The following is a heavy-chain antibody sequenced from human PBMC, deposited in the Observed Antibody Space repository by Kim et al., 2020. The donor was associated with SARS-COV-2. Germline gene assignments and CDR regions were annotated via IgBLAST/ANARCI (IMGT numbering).Heavy chain of an antibody. J-gene: IGHJ4*02. V-gene: IGHV3-53*04. Sequence: ADPVKGRFTISRHNSKNTLYLQMNSLRAEDTAVYYCAREGWDSSGYYLDYWGQGTLVTVSS. D-gene: IGHD3-22*01. CDR3: AREGWDSSGYYLDY.